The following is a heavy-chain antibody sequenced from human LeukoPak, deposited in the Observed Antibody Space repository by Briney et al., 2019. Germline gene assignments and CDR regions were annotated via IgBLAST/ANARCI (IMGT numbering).Heavy chain of an antibody. CDR2: ISGDGSSK. Sequence: GGSLRLSCAASGFPFSNFWMYWVRQAPGGGLVWVSRISGDGSSKNYTDSVKGRFTIPKDNAKNTLELEVHILRAENTAVDYCARGNCGLGVWGQGTTVTVSS. CDR3: ARGNCGLGV. V-gene: IGHV3-74*01. J-gene: IGHJ6*02. CDR1: GFPFSNFW.